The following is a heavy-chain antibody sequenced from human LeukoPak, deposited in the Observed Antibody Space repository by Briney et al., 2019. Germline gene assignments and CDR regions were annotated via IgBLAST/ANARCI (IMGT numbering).Heavy chain of an antibody. CDR2: IIPIFGTA. V-gene: IGHV1-69*13. J-gene: IGHJ6*02. CDR3: ARVFGYCSSTSCYIHYYGMDV. D-gene: IGHD2-2*02. CDR1: GYTFTSYA. Sequence: SVKVSCKASGYTFTSYAISWVRQAPGQGLEWMGGIIPIFGTANYAQKFQGRVTITADESTSTAYMELSSLRSEDTAVYYCARVFGYCSSTSCYIHYYGMDVWGQGTTVTVSS.